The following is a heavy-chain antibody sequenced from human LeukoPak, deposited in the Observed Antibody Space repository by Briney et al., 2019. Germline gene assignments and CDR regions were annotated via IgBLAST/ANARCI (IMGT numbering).Heavy chain of an antibody. D-gene: IGHD1-26*01. CDR2: IQYDGSNK. J-gene: IGHJ4*02. Sequence: GGSLRLSCAASGFTFSSYGIHWVRQAPGKGLEWVAFIQYDGSNKYYADSVKGRFTISRDNTKNTLYLQMNSLRPENTAVYYSAKDVYHSGGVGYWGQGTLVTVSS. CDR3: AKDVYHSGGVGY. V-gene: IGHV3-30*02. CDR1: GFTFSSYG.